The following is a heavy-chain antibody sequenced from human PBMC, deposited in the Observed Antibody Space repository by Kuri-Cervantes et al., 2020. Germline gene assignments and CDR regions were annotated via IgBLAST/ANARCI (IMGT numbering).Heavy chain of an antibody. D-gene: IGHD3-10*01. Sequence: SVKVSCKASGGTFSSYSISWVRQAPGQGLEWMGVFMPLFGTANYAQKFQGRVTITTDESTSTAYMELSSLRSEDTAVYYCARSSGSNAFDIWGQGTMVTVSS. CDR1: GGTFSSYS. J-gene: IGHJ3*02. V-gene: IGHV1-69*05. CDR3: ARSSGSNAFDI. CDR2: FMPLFGTA.